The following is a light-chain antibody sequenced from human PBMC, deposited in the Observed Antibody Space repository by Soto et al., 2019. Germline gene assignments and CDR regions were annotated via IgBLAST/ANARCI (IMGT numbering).Light chain of an antibody. CDR2: WAS. CDR3: QQYNNWPFS. V-gene: IGKV4-1*01. J-gene: IGKJ5*01. CDR1: QSFLYSSNNKNF. Sequence: IVMTPSPDSLAVSLGERATINCKSSQSFLYSSNNKNFLAWYQQRPGQPPKLLISWASTRESGVPDRFSGGGSGTDFTLTISGLQSEDSAVYFCQQYNNWPFSFGQGTRLEIK.